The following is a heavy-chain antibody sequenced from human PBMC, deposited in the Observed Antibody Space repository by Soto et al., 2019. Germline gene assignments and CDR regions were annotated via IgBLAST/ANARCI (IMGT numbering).Heavy chain of an antibody. V-gene: IGHV4-39*01. CDR3: ARHFDYYYYGMDV. J-gene: IGHJ6*02. CDR1: GGSISSSSYY. Sequence: SETLSLTCTVSGGSISSSSYYWGWIRQPPGKGLEWIGSIYYSGSTYYNPSLKSRVTISVDTSKNQFSLKLSSVTAADTAVYYCARHFDYYYYGMDVWGQGTTVTVS. CDR2: IYYSGST.